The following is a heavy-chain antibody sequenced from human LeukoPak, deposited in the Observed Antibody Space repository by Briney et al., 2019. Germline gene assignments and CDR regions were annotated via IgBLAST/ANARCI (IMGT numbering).Heavy chain of an antibody. D-gene: IGHD3-16*02. CDR2: INHSGST. J-gene: IGHJ4*02. CDR3: ARGGDYVWGSYRNIYFDY. Sequence: SETLSLTCAVYGGSFSGYYWSWIRQPPGKGLEWIGEINHSGSTNYNPSLKSRVTISVDTSKNQFSLKLSSVTAADTAVYYCARGGDYVWGSYRNIYFDYWGQGTLVTVSS. V-gene: IGHV4-34*01. CDR1: GGSFSGYY.